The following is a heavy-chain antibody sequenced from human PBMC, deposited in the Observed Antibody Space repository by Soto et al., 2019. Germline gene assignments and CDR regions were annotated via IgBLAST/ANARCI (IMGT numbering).Heavy chain of an antibody. J-gene: IGHJ4*02. CDR3: ARTRGYSDYDLDY. CDR1: GFTFISYA. CDR2: ISYSGVST. Sequence: WGSLRLSCAASGFTFISYAITFFRHSPWKWLEWVSAISYSGVSTYYADSVKGRFTISRDSSENTLSLQMNSLRVDDTAVYYCARTRGYSDYDLDYWGQGTLVTVSS. D-gene: IGHD5-12*01. V-gene: IGHV3-23*01.